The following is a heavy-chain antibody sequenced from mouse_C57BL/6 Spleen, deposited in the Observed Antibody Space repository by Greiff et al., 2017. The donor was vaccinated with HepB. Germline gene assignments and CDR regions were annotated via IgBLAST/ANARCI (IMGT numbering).Heavy chain of an antibody. CDR3: ARHYDYDPFDY. J-gene: IGHJ2*01. CDR1: GFTFSSYG. D-gene: IGHD2-4*01. CDR2: ISSGGSYT. V-gene: IGHV5-6*01. Sequence: EVQLKESGGDLVKPGGSLKLSCAASGFTFSSYGMSWVRQTPDKRLEWVATISSGGSYTYYPDSVKGRFTISRDNAKNTLYLQMSSLKSEDTAMYYCARHYDYDPFDYWGQGTTLTVSS.